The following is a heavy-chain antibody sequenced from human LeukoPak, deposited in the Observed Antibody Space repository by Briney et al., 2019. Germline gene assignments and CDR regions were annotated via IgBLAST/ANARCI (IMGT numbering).Heavy chain of an antibody. CDR3: ARGDYGDSD. CDR1: GGSFSGYY. CDR2: INHSGST. Sequence: SETLSLTCAVYGGSFSGYYWSWIRQPPGKGLEWIGEINHSGSTNYNPSLKSRVTISVDTSKNQFSLKLSAVTAADTAVYYCARGDYGDSDWGQGKMGTVSS. J-gene: IGHJ3*01. D-gene: IGHD4-17*01. V-gene: IGHV4-34*01.